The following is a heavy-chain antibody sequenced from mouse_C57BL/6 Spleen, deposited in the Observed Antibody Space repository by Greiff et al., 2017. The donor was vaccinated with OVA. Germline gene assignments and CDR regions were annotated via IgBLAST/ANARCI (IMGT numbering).Heavy chain of an antibody. J-gene: IGHJ2*01. V-gene: IGHV1-82*01. CDR3: ARYDYGNLDY. CDR2: IYPGDGDT. D-gene: IGHD2-1*01. Sequence: QVQLQQSGPEREEPGASVKISCKASGYAFSSSWMNWVKQRPGKGLEWIGRIYPGDGDTNYNGKFKGKATLTADKSSSTAYMQLSSLTSEDSAVYFCARYDYGNLDYWGQGTTLTVSS. CDR1: GYAFSSSW.